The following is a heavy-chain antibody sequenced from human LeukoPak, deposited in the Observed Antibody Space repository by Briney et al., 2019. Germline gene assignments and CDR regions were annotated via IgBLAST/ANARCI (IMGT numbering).Heavy chain of an antibody. D-gene: IGHD3-3*01. CDR3: ARCQSGYYTHSGYNYFDY. CDR1: GFTFSRCS. J-gene: IGHJ4*02. V-gene: IGHV3-64*01. CDR2: ISGNGGST. Sequence: GGSLRLSCAASGFTFSRCSMHWVRQAPVKGLEYVSAISGNGGSTYYANSVKGRFIISRDNSKNTLYLQMGSLRAEDMAVYYCARCQSGYYTHSGYNYFDYWGQGTLVTVSS.